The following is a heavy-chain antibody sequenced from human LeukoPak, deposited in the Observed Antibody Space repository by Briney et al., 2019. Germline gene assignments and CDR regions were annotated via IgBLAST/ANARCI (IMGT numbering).Heavy chain of an antibody. D-gene: IGHD1-26*01. CDR2: ISSSGSAI. V-gene: IGHV3-48*03. Sequence: GGSLRLSCAASGFTFSIYEMIWVRQAPGKGLEWVSYISSSGSAIFYADSVKGRFTISRDNAKNSLYMQMNSLRAEDTAVYYCSRVFRGSSPPTRGYWGQGTLVTVSS. J-gene: IGHJ4*02. CDR3: SRVFRGSSPPTRGY. CDR1: GFTFSIYE.